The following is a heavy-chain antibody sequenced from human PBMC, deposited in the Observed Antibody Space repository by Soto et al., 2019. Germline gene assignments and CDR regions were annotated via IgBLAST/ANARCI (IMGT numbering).Heavy chain of an antibody. J-gene: IGHJ4*02. CDR3: ARDPGQ. CDR1: GFTFSTSV. Sequence: EVQLLESGGDLVQPGGSLRLSCAASGFTFSTSVLNWVRQAPGKGLEWLSAITDSGNTYYADSVKGRFTVSRDNSKNTLYLHMNSLRADDTAVYYCARDPGQWGQGTLVTGSS. V-gene: IGHV3-23*01. D-gene: IGHD7-27*01. CDR2: ITDSGNT.